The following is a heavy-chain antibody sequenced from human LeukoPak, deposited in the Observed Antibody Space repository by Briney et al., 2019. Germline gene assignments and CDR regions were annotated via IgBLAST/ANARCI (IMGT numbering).Heavy chain of an antibody. D-gene: IGHD3-10*01. Sequence: GASVKVSCKASGYTFTSYDINWVRQATGQGLEWMGWMNPNSGNTGYAQKFQGRVTITRNTSISTAYMELSSLRSEDTAVYYCAREEIPRDGSGSYYPGFDPWGQGTLVTVSS. V-gene: IGHV1-8*03. CDR3: AREEIPRDGSGSYYPGFDP. CDR2: MNPNSGNT. CDR1: GYTFTSYD. J-gene: IGHJ5*02.